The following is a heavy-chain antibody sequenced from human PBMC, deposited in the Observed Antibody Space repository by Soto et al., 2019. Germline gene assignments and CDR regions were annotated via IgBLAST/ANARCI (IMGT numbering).Heavy chain of an antibody. J-gene: IGHJ1*01. CDR3: VRGVLS. CDR2: IHHSRST. CDR1: GGSISSGGYY. D-gene: IGHD3-10*01. V-gene: IGHV4-31*03. Sequence: QVQLQESGPGLVKASQTLSLTCNVSGGSISSGGYYWTWIRQHPVKGLEWIGNIHHSRSTFYNPSLESRVSISVDTSKNQLSLKLSSVTAADTAVYFCVRGVLSWGQGTLVTVSS.